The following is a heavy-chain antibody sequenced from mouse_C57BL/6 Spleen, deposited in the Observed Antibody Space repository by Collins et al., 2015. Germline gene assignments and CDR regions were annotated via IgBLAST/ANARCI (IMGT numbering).Heavy chain of an antibody. V-gene: IGHV5-6*01. D-gene: IGHD2-3*01. J-gene: IGHJ3*01. CDR1: GFTFSSYG. Sequence: EVQLVESGGDLVKPGGSLKLSCAASGFTFSSYGMSWVXQTPDKRLEWVATISSGGSYTYYPDSVKGRFTISRDNAKNTLYLQMSSLKSEDTAMYYCARAGTNDGYYEAWFAYWGQGTLVTVSA. CDR2: ISSGGSYT. CDR3: ARAGTNDGYYEAWFAY.